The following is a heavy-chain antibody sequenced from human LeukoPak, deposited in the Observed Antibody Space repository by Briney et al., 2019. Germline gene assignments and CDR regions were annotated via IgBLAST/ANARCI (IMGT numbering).Heavy chain of an antibody. CDR1: GGSISSSSYY. CDR2: IYYSGST. Sequence: SETLSLTCTVSGGSISSSSYYWGWIRQPPGKGLEWTGSIYYSGSTYYNPSLKSRVTISVDRSKNQFSLKLSSVTAADTAVYYCARDQDYYGMDVWGQGTTVTVSS. J-gene: IGHJ6*02. V-gene: IGHV4-39*07. CDR3: ARDQDYYGMDV.